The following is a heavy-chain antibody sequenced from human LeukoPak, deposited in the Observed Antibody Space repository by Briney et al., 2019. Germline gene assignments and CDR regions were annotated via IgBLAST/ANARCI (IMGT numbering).Heavy chain of an antibody. CDR2: INPSSGVT. CDR3: ARDLTRIAVAGTGNY. V-gene: IGHV1-2*02. D-gene: IGHD6-19*01. Sequence: ASVKVSCKASGYTFTGYYMHWVRQAPGQGLEWMGWINPSSGVTNYAQDFQGRVTMTRDTSISTAYMELSRLRSDDTAVYYCARDLTRIAVAGTGNYWGQGTLVTVSS. J-gene: IGHJ4*02. CDR1: GYTFTGYY.